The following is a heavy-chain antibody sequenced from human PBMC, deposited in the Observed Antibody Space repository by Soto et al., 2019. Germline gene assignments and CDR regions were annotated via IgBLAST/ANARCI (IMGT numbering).Heavy chain of an antibody. J-gene: IGHJ4*02. D-gene: IGHD1-26*01. V-gene: IGHV3-9*01. CDR3: AKERRSGSYLDY. Sequence: EVQLVESGGGLVQPGRSLRLSCAASGFTFDDYAMHCARQAPGKGLEWVSGISWNSGSIGYADSVKGRFTISRDNAKNSRYLQMNSLRAEDTALYYCAKERRSGSYLDYWGQGTLVTVSS. CDR2: ISWNSGSI. CDR1: GFTFDDYA.